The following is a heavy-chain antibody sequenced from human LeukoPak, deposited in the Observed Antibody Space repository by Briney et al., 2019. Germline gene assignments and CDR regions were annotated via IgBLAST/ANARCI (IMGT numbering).Heavy chain of an antibody. D-gene: IGHD6-25*01. CDR1: GGSFSGYY. CDR3: ARDPGY. J-gene: IGHJ1*01. Sequence: SETLSLTCAVYGGSFSGYYWSWIRQPPGKGLEWIGEINHSGSTNYNPSLKSRVTISVDTSKNQFSLKLSSVTAADTAVYYCARDPGYWGQGTLITVSS. V-gene: IGHV4-34*01. CDR2: INHSGST.